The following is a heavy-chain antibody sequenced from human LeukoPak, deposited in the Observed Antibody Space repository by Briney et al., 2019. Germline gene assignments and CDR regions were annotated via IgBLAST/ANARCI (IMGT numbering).Heavy chain of an antibody. CDR1: GFTFSSYS. Sequence: GGSLRLSCAASGFTFSSYSMNWVRQAPGKGLEWVSYISSSSSTIYYADSVKGRFTISRDNAKNSLYLHMNSLRAEDTAVYFCAREPTVGTPPAWGQGTLVTVSS. CDR3: AREPTVGTPPA. CDR2: ISSSSSTI. D-gene: IGHD4-23*01. J-gene: IGHJ4*02. V-gene: IGHV3-48*04.